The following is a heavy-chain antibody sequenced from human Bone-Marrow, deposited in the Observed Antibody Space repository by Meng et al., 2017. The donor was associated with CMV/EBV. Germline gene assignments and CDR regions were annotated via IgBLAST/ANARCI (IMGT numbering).Heavy chain of an antibody. CDR1: GFTVSSSY. D-gene: IGHD3-3*01. CDR3: ARNIVRGYYDFWSGYYTGGYFDY. J-gene: IGHJ4*02. CDR2: IYSGGST. V-gene: IGHV3-53*01. Sequence: GGSLRLSCAASGFTVSSSYLSWVRQAPGKGLEWVSVIYSGGSTYYADSVKGRFTISRDNSKNTLYLQMNSLRAEDTAVYYCARNIVRGYYDFWSGYYTGGYFDYWGQGTLVTVSS.